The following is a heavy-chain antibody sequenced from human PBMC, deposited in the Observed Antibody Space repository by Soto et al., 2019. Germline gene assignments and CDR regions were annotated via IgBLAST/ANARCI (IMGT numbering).Heavy chain of an antibody. Sequence: QVQLVQSGDEVKKPGASVKVSCKASGYNFVNYGIAWVRQAPGQGLEWMGWISPYTGNTHSATKIQGRLTMTTDTSTSTAYMDLVSLTSDDTAVYYCVMVDNYVTPTPQDVWGQGTTVTVSS. CDR2: ISPYTGNT. V-gene: IGHV1-18*01. D-gene: IGHD3-16*01. CDR1: GYNFVNYG. J-gene: IGHJ6*02. CDR3: VMVDNYVTPTPQDV.